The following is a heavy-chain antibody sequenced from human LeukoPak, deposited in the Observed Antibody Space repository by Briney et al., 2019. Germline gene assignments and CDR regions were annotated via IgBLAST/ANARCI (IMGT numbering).Heavy chain of an antibody. Sequence: GESLKISCKGSGYSFTSYWIGWVRQMPGKGLEWMGIIYPGDSDTRYSPSFQGQVTISADKSISTAYLQWSSLKASDTAMYYCARRYCSSTSCSRGGGYYFDYWGRGTLVTVSS. J-gene: IGHJ4*02. CDR3: ARRYCSSTSCSRGGGYYFDY. V-gene: IGHV5-51*01. CDR1: GYSFTSYW. D-gene: IGHD2-2*01. CDR2: IYPGDSDT.